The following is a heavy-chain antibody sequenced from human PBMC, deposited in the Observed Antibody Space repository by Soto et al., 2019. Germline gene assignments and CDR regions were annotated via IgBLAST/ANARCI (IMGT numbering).Heavy chain of an antibody. D-gene: IGHD2-21*02. Sequence: QVQLVQSGAEVKKPGSSVKVSCKASGGTFSSYAISWVRQAPGQGLEWMGGIIPIFGTANYEQKFQGRVTITADESTSTAYMELSSLRSEDTAVYYCARAPTPVVTPIAFWYFDLWGRGTLVTVYS. V-gene: IGHV1-69*01. CDR3: ARAPTPVVTPIAFWYFDL. CDR2: IIPIFGTA. CDR1: GGTFSSYA. J-gene: IGHJ2*01.